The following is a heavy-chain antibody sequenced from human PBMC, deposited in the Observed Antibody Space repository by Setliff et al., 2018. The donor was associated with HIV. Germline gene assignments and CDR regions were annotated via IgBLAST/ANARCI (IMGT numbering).Heavy chain of an antibody. CDR1: GYTLTELS. D-gene: IGHD3-22*01. V-gene: IGHV1-24*01. CDR2: FDPEDGET. J-gene: IGHJ1*01. CDR3: ATIRAYYYDSSGQEYFQH. Sequence: ASVKVSCKVSGYTLTELSMHWVRQAPGKGLEWMGGFDPEDGETIYAQKFQGRVTMTEDTSTDTAYMELSSLRSEDTAMYYCATIRAYYYDSSGQEYFQHWGHGTLVTVSS.